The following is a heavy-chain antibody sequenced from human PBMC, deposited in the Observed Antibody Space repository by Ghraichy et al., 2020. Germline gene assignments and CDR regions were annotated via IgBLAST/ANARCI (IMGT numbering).Heavy chain of an antibody. CDR1: GFTFSDYY. Sequence: GESLNISCAASGFTFSDYYMSWIRQAPGKGLEWVSYISSSSSYTNYADSVKGRFTISRDNAKNSLYLQMKSLRAEDTAVYYCARDRGSGWSVTGHDAFDIWGQGTMVTVSS. CDR2: ISSSSSYT. J-gene: IGHJ3*02. D-gene: IGHD6-19*01. CDR3: ARDRGSGWSVTGHDAFDI. V-gene: IGHV3-11*06.